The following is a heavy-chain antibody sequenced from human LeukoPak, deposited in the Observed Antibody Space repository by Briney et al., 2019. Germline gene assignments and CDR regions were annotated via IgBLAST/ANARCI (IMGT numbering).Heavy chain of an antibody. CDR1: GGTFSSYG. J-gene: IGHJ6*02. V-gene: IGHV1-69*13. Sequence: GASVKVSCKASGGTFSSYGISWVRQAPGQGLEWMGGIIPIFGTANYAQKFQGRVTITADESTSTAYMELSSLRSEDTAVFYCARISLGAIWGYYYGMDVWGQGTTVTVSS. CDR3: ARISLGAIWGYYYGMDV. CDR2: IIPIFGTA. D-gene: IGHD1-26*01.